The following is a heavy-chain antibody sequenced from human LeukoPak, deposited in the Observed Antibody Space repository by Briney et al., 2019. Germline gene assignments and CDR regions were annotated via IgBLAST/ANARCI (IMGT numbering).Heavy chain of an antibody. V-gene: IGHV3-48*01. CDR3: ARTVGATSS. D-gene: IGHD1-26*01. Sequence: SGGSLRLSCAASGFTFSSYSMNWVRQAPGKGLEWVSYISSSSTIYYADSVKGRFTISRDNAKNSLYLQMNSLRAEDTAVYYCARTVGATSSWGQGTLVTVSS. CDR1: GFTFSSYS. J-gene: IGHJ5*02. CDR2: ISSSSTI.